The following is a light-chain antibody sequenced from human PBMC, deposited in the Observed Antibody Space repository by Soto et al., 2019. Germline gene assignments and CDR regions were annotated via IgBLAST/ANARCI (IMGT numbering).Light chain of an antibody. Sequence: QSVLTQPPSVSGAPGQRVTISCTGSSSNIGAGFDVYWHQQLPGTAPKLLINGNNTRLSGVPDRFSGSKSGTSASLAISGLQAEDEADYYCQSYDSSLRGSVFGGGTKVTVL. V-gene: IGLV1-40*01. J-gene: IGLJ2*01. CDR2: GNN. CDR3: QSYDSSLRGSV. CDR1: SSNIGAGFD.